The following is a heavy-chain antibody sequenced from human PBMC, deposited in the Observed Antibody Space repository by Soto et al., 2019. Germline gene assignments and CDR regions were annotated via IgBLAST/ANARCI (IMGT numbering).Heavy chain of an antibody. Sequence: QLHLQESGPGLVKPSQTLSLTCSVSGGSVSSRGFYWNWIRQRPGKGLEWIGYMYNGGSTGYNPSLKSRVAISVDASKNQFSLRLTSVSAADSAIYYCTREGGYWGQGIRVTVSS. J-gene: IGHJ4*02. CDR2: MYNGGST. CDR3: TREGGY. CDR1: GGSVSSRGFY. V-gene: IGHV4-31*03. D-gene: IGHD3-16*01.